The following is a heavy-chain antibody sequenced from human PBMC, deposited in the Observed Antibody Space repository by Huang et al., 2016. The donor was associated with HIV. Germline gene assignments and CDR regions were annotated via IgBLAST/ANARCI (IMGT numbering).Heavy chain of an antibody. CDR2: IRGNGNKT. J-gene: IGHJ4*02. CDR1: GFTFNKYA. V-gene: IGHV3-23*01. Sequence: EVKVLESGGGLVQPGGSLRLSCVASGFTFNKYAMSWVRQATGNGRAWVSRIRGNGNKTYYADSVKGRFTISRDNSKNTVYLQMNSLRAEDAALYHCTGLLDYWGQGTPVTVSS. CDR3: TGLLDY.